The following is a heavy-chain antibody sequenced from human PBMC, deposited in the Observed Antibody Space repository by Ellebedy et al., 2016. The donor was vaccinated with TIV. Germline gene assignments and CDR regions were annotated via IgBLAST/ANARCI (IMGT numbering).Heavy chain of an antibody. CDR3: ARSPKVPAAANWFDP. Sequence: GESLKISCAASGFTVSSNYMSWVRQAPGKGLEWVSSISSSSSYIYYADSVKGRFTISRDNAKNSLYLQMNSLRAEDTAVYYCARSPKVPAAANWFDPWGQGTLVTVSS. CDR1: GFTVSSNY. CDR2: ISSSSSYI. D-gene: IGHD2-2*01. V-gene: IGHV3-21*04. J-gene: IGHJ5*02.